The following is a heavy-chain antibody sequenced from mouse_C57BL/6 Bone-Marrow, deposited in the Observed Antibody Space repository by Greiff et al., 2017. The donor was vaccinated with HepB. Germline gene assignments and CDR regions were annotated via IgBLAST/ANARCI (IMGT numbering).Heavy chain of an antibody. Sequence: QVQLQQPGAELVMPGASVKLSCKASGYTFTSYWMRWVKQRPGQGLEWIGEIDPSDSYTNYNQKFKGKSTLTVDKSSSTAYMQLSSLTSEDSAVYYCARSGFPDYWGQGTTLTVSS. V-gene: IGHV1-69*01. CDR2: IDPSDSYT. CDR1: GYTFTSYW. CDR3: ARSGFPDY. J-gene: IGHJ2*01.